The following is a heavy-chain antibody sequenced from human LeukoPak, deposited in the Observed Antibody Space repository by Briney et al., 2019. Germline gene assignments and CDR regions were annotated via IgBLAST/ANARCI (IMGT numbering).Heavy chain of an antibody. D-gene: IGHD3-10*01. Sequence: PGGSLRLSFAASGFTVSSYAMLWVRQAPGKGQEWVAAISYDGSNNYYADSVKGRFTISRDNFKNTLYLRVNSLRTEDTAVYYCAKDNGYYGSESYGMDVWGHGTTVTV. J-gene: IGHJ6*02. V-gene: IGHV3-30*04. CDR1: GFTVSSYA. CDR3: AKDNGYYGSESYGMDV. CDR2: ISYDGSNN.